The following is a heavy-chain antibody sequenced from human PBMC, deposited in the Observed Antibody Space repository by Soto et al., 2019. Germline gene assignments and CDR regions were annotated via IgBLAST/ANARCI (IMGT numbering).Heavy chain of an antibody. J-gene: IGHJ3*02. CDR3: ARVAFSNYDSSGGNDAFDI. CDR1: GYTFTGYY. Sequence: ASVKVSCKASGYTFTGYYMHWVRQAPGQGLEWMGWINPNSGGTNYAQKFQGWVTMTRDTSISTAYMELSRLRSDDTAVYYCARVAFSNYDSSGGNDAFDIWGQGTMVTVSS. D-gene: IGHD3-22*01. CDR2: INPNSGGT. V-gene: IGHV1-2*04.